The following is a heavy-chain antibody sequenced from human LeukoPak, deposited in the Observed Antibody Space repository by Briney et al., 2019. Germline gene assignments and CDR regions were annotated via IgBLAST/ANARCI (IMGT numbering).Heavy chain of an antibody. J-gene: IGHJ3*02. Sequence: SETLSLTCTVSGGSISTSHYYWAWIRQPPGKGLEWIGHIYYSGSIYYNPSLKSRVTMSVDTSKNQFSLKLSSVTAVDTAVYFCARKATTGPTKAAFDIRGQGTMVTVSS. D-gene: IGHD4-17*01. CDR1: GGSISTSHY. CDR2: IYYSGSI. CDR3: ARKATTGPTKAAFDI. V-gene: IGHV4-39*07.